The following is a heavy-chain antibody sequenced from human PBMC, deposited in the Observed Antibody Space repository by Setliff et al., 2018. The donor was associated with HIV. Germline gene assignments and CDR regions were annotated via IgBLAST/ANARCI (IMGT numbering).Heavy chain of an antibody. D-gene: IGHD3-9*01. CDR1: GYPISSGYY. J-gene: IGHJ6*03. V-gene: IGHV4-38-2*02. Sequence: SETLSLTCTVSGYPISSGYYWTWIRQPPGKGLEWIGEINHSGNTDYNPSLKSRVIMSVDTSRNQFSLKLSSVTAADTAVYYCARGHDNKYYYFYYMDVWGKGTTVTVSS. CDR2: INHSGNT. CDR3: ARGHDNKYYYFYYMDV.